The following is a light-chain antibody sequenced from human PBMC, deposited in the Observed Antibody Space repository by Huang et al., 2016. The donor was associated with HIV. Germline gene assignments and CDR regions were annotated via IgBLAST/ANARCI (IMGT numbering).Light chain of an antibody. CDR3: QHYKNWPYT. CDR2: GAS. V-gene: IGKV3-15*01. CDR1: QSVSSY. J-gene: IGKJ2*01. Sequence: MVMKQSPATLSVSPGEGATLSCRASQSVSSYLAWYQLKPGQAPRLLIYGASTRATDVPARFSGSGSGTEFTLTISSLQSEDFAIYYCQHYKNWPYTFGQGTKLEIK.